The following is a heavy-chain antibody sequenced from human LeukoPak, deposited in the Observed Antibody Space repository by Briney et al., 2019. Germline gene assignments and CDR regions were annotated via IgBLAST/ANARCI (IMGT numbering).Heavy chain of an antibody. V-gene: IGHV4-34*01. Sequence: PSETLSLTCAVYGGSFSGYYWSWIRQPPGKGLECIGEINHSGSTNYNPSLKSRVTISVDTSKNQFSLKLSSVTAADTAVYYCARPAGLYYYYYGMDVWGQGTTVTVSS. CDR1: GGSFSGYY. CDR2: INHSGST. J-gene: IGHJ6*02. CDR3: ARPAGLYYYYYGMDV.